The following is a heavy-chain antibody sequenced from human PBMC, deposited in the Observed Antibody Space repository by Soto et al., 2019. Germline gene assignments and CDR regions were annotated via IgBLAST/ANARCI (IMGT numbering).Heavy chain of an antibody. D-gene: IGHD1-1*01. CDR1: DGTIASGGYY. J-gene: IGHJ4*02. Sequence: SETLSLTCTVSDGTIASGGYYWNWIRQHPGKGLEWIGYIYYTGSTGYNPSLKSRVTMSVDKSRNQLSLTLNSVTAADTAVYYCATEDSMNWTHDYWGQGTLVTVSS. CDR2: IYYTGST. CDR3: ATEDSMNWTHDY. V-gene: IGHV4-31*03.